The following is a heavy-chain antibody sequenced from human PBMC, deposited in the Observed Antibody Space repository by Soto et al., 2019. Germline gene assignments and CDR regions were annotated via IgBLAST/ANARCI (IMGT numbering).Heavy chain of an antibody. V-gene: IGHV4-39*02. Sequence: QLQLQESGPGLVKPSETLSLTCTVSGGSISSSSYFWGWVRQSPGKGLESIGSIYYVGSTYSTPSFKSRVTISVATSRPPVCLRLSSVTAADTAIYYCTRGPKSPLYGSSSPCARWGQRSLVTVSS. CDR3: TRGPKSPLYGSSSPCAR. J-gene: IGHJ4*02. CDR1: GGSISSSSYF. D-gene: IGHD6-6*01. CDR2: IYYVGST.